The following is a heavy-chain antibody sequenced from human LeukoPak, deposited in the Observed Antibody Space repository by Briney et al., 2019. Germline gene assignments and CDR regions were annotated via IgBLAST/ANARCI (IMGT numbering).Heavy chain of an antibody. J-gene: IGHJ3*02. V-gene: IGHV1-69-2*01. CDR1: GYTFTDYY. CDR3: ARDPGAPRAPWGIAVAGTLRRAFDI. D-gene: IGHD6-19*01. CDR2: VDPEDGET. Sequence: ASVKISCRASGYTFTDYYMHWVQQAPGKGLEWMGRVDPEDGETIYAEKFQGRVTITADTSTDTAYMELSSLRSDDTAVYYCARDPGAPRAPWGIAVAGTLRRAFDIWGQGTMVTVSS.